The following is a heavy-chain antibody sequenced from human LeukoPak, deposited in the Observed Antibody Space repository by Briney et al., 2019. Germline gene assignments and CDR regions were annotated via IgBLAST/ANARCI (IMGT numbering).Heavy chain of an antibody. CDR3: ATDFLLTEYSSSWSAKLDC. V-gene: IGHV1-24*01. Sequence: ASVKVSYPVPGYTLTETSTHWVREAPGKGLEWMGGFDPEDGETIYAQKFQGRVTMTEDTSTDTAYMELSSLRSEDTAVYYCATDFLLTEYSSSWSAKLDCWGRGGLVSVSS. J-gene: IGHJ4*02. D-gene: IGHD6-13*01. CDR1: GYTLTETS. CDR2: FDPEDGET.